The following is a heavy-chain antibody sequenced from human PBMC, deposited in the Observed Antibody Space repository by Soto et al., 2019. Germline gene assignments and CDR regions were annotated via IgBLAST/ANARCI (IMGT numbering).Heavy chain of an antibody. Sequence: QVQLVESGGDVVQPGRSLRLSCEGSGFIFRTYGMHWVRQAPGKGLEWVAVIWHDGSERHYADSVRDRFTISRDNSKNMVYLQMNSLKPADTATYYCARSRDGYHHGYSWGQGTLVTVSS. D-gene: IGHD6-25*01. V-gene: IGHV3-33*01. CDR3: ARSRDGYHHGYS. CDR1: GFIFRTYG. CDR2: IWHDGSER. J-gene: IGHJ5*02.